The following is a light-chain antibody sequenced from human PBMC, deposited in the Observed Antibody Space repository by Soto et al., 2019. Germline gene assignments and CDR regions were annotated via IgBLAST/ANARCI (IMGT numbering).Light chain of an antibody. Sequence: QLVLTQSPSASASLGASVKLTCTLSSGLSSYAIAWHQQQPGNGPRLLMKLNRDGSHSKGDGIPDRFSGSVSGAEHFRTISGLRSEDEADYYCQTWGTGIPRVFGGGTKLTVL. CDR3: QTWGTGIPRV. V-gene: IGLV4-69*01. J-gene: IGLJ2*01. CDR1: SGLSSYA. CDR2: LNRDGSH.